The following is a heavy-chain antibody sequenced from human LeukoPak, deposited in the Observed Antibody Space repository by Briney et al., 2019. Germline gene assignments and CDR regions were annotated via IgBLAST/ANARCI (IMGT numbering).Heavy chain of an antibody. Sequence: GASVKVSCKASGYTFTSYDINWVRQATGQGLEWMGWMNPNSGSTGYAQKFQGRVTMTRNTSISTAYMELSSLRSEDTAVYYCARVRGPQLRVPRGTWFDPWGQGTLVTVSS. D-gene: IGHD2-2*01. CDR2: MNPNSGST. CDR1: GYTFTSYD. J-gene: IGHJ5*02. CDR3: ARVRGPQLRVPRGTWFDP. V-gene: IGHV1-8*01.